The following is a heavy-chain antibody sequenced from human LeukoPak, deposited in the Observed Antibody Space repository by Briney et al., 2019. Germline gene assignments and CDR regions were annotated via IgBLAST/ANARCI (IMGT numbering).Heavy chain of an antibody. CDR1: EFTFSNYG. D-gene: IGHD6-19*01. CDR3: AKGELSSGYFDY. CDR2: ISYDGSNK. Sequence: GGSLRLSCAASEFTFSNYGMHWVRQAPGKGLEWVAVISYDGSNKYYADSVKGRFTISRDNSKNTLYLQMNSLRAEDTAVYYCAKGELSSGYFDYWGQGTLVTVSS. J-gene: IGHJ4*02. V-gene: IGHV3-30*18.